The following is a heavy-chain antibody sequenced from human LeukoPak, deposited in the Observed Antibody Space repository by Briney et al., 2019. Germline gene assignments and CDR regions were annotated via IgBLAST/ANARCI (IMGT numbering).Heavy chain of an antibody. CDR1: GGSISSGSYY. CDR2: IYTSGST. V-gene: IGHV4-61*02. D-gene: IGHD1-20*01. CDR3: ARYSVTVTITGAFDI. Sequence: SETLSLTCTVSGGSISSGSYYWSWIRQPAGKGLEWIGRIYTSGSTNYNPSLKSRVTISVDTSKNQFSLKLSSVTAADTAVYYCARYSVTVTITGAFDIWGQGTMVTVSS. J-gene: IGHJ3*02.